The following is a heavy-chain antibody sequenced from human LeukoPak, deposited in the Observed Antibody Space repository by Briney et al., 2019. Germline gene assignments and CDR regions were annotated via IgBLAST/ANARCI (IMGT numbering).Heavy chain of an antibody. V-gene: IGHV3-23*01. Sequence: PGGSLRLSCAASGLTFSSYAMSWVRQAPGKGLEWVSGISGNGGGTYYADSLKGRFTISRDNSKNTVYLHMNSLRAEDTAVYYCAKINGPILTGKLDCWGQGTLVTVSS. CDR1: GLTFSSYA. CDR2: ISGNGGGT. J-gene: IGHJ4*02. D-gene: IGHD3-9*01. CDR3: AKINGPILTGKLDC.